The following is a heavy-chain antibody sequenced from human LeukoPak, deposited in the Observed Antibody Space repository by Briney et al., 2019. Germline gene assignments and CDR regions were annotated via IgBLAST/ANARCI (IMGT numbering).Heavy chain of an antibody. CDR3: AKDDYGDSYNWFDP. V-gene: IGHV3-23*01. CDR2: ISGSGGST. J-gene: IGHJ5*02. Sequence: GGSLRLSCAASGFTFSSYGMSWVRQAPGKGLEWVSAISGSGGSTYYADSVKGRFTISRDNSKNTLYLQMNSLRVEDTAIYYCAKDDYGDSYNWFDPWGQGTLVTVSS. CDR1: GFTFSSYG. D-gene: IGHD4-17*01.